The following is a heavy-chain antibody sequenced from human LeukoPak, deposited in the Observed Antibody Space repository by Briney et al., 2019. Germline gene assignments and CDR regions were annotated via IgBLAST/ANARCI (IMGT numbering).Heavy chain of an antibody. J-gene: IGHJ5*02. CDR2: IKQDGSEK. D-gene: IGHD6-19*01. Sequence: GGSLRLSCAASGFTFSSYWMSWVRQAPGKGLEWVANIKQDGSEKYYVDSVKGRFTISRDNAKNSLYLQMNSLRAEDTAVYYGARRGIAVAGTSGDEPLNWFDPWGQGTLVTVSS. CDR1: GFTFSSYW. V-gene: IGHV3-7*01. CDR3: ARRGIAVAGTSGDEPLNWFDP.